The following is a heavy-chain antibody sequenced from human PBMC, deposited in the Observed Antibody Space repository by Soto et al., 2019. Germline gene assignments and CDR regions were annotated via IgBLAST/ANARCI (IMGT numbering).Heavy chain of an antibody. J-gene: IGHJ6*02. CDR3: ANDYGDYKSHYAMDV. V-gene: IGHV4-39*01. D-gene: IGHD4-17*01. Sequence: SETLSLTCTVTGASVTSSTYYWGWIRQPPGKGLEWIGSIYYSGSTYYNPSLRSRVTITVDTSKNQVSLKLTSVTAADTAVYYYANDYGDYKSHYAMDVWGQGTTVTVSS. CDR2: IYYSGST. CDR1: GASVTSSTYY.